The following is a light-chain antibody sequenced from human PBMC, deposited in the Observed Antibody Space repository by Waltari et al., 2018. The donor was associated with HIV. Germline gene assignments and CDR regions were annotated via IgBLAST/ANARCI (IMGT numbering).Light chain of an antibody. V-gene: IGLV3-19*01. CDR3: NFRDNSGNYVV. CDR1: GLRSYY. Sequence: SSELTQDPAVSVALGRTVSITCQGDGLRSYYARWYQQKPGQAPILVIYGKNNRPSGIPDRFSGSNSGNTASLTITGAKAEDEADYYCNFRDNSGNYVVFGGGTRLTVL. J-gene: IGLJ2*01. CDR2: GKN.